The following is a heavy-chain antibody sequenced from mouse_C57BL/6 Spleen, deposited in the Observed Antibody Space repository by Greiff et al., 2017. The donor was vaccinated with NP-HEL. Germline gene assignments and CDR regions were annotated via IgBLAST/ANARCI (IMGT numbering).Heavy chain of an antibody. CDR2: IYPGSGGT. CDR3: ARGGIITTVVEGFAY. D-gene: IGHD1-1*01. V-gene: IGHV1-55*01. CDR1: GYTFTSYW. Sequence: QVQLQQPGAELVKPGASVKMSCKASGYTFTSYWITWVKQRPGQGLEWIGDIYPGSGGTNYNEKFKGKATLTADKSSSTAYMQLSSLTSEDSAVYFCARGGIITTVVEGFAYWGQGTLVTVSA. J-gene: IGHJ3*01.